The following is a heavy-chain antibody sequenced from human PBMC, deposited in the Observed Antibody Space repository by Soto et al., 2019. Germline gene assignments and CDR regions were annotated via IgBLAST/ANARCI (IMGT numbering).Heavy chain of an antibody. CDR3: ARTPAGGSSPL. V-gene: IGHV1-18*01. J-gene: IGHJ4*02. Sequence: GSVKDSCKASGYTFPSYGISLVRQAPGQGLEWMGWISAYNGNTHFAQKFHGRVTMTTYTSTTTAYMELRSLRSDDTAVYYCARTPAGGSSPLWGKGTLVTGLL. CDR2: ISAYNGNT. D-gene: IGHD1-26*01. CDR1: GYTFPSYG.